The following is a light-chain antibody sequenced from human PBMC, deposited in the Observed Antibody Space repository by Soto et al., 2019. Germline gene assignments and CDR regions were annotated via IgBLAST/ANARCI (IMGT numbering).Light chain of an antibody. J-gene: IGKJ5*01. CDR3: QHFSSPIT. V-gene: IGKV3-20*01. CDR2: GAS. Sequence: EIVLTQSPGTLSLSPGEIATLSCRASQSVTSGSLAWYQHKPGQAPRLLIYGASTRATGIPDRFSGSGSGTYFTITITRLEHEDFAVYYCQHFSSPITFGQGTRLEIK. CDR1: QSVTSGS.